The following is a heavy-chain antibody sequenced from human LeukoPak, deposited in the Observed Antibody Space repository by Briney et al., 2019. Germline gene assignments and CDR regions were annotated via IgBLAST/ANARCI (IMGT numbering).Heavy chain of an antibody. CDR1: GYSFTSYW. CDR3: ARHLFSLVAATEGAFDV. J-gene: IGHJ3*01. Sequence: GESLKISCKGSGYSFTSYWISWVRQMPGKGLEWMGRIDPSDSYTNYSPSFQGHVTISADKFTSTAYLQWSSLKASDTAMYYCARHLFSLVAATEGAFDVWGQGTRVTVSS. V-gene: IGHV5-10-1*01. D-gene: IGHD5-12*01. CDR2: IDPSDSYT.